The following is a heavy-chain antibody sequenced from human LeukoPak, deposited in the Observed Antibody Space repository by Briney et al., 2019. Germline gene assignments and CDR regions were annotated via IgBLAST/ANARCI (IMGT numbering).Heavy chain of an antibody. D-gene: IGHD6-19*01. J-gene: IGHJ6*02. CDR3: ARASGWDYYYYGMDV. Sequence: GASVKVSCKASGYTFTSYGISWVRQAPGQGLEWMGWISAYNGNTNYAQNLQGRVTMTTDTSTSTAYMELRSLRSDDTAVYYCARASGWDYYYYGMDVWGQGTTVTVSS. CDR1: GYTFTSYG. CDR2: ISAYNGNT. V-gene: IGHV1-18*01.